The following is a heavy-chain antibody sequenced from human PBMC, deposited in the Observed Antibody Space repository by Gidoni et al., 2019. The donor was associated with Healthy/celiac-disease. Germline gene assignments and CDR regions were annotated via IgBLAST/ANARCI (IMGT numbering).Heavy chain of an antibody. V-gene: IGHV4-61*01. CDR3: ARMFDGRGRGYYYYYGMDV. CDR2: IYYSGST. J-gene: IGHJ6*02. D-gene: IGHD3-10*02. Sequence: QVQLQESGPGLVKPSETLSLTCTVSAGSVSSGSYYWSWIRQPPGKGLEWIGYIYYSGSTNYNPSLKSRVTISVDTSKNQFSLKLSSVTAADTAVYYCARMFDGRGRGYYYYYGMDVWGQGTTVTVSS. CDR1: AGSVSSGSYY.